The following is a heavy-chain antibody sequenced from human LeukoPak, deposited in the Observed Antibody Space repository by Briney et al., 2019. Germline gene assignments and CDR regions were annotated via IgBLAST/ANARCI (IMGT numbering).Heavy chain of an antibody. CDR1: GFTFGDYA. V-gene: IGHV3-49*04. J-gene: IGHJ4*02. D-gene: IGHD3-9*01. CDR3: TRDPPSHYDILT. Sequence: GGSLRLSCTASGFTFGDYAMSWVRQAPGKGLEWVCFIRSKAYGGTTEYAASVKGRFTISRDDSKSIAYLQMNSLKTEDTAVYYCTRDPPSHYDILTWGQGTLVTVSS. CDR2: IRSKAYGGTT.